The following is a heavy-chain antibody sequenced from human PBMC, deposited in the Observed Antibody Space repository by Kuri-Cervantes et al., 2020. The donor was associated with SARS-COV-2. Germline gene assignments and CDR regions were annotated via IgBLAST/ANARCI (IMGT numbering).Heavy chain of an antibody. Sequence: LRLSCTVSGGSISSGSYYWSWIRQPAGKGLEWIGRIYTSGSTNYNPSLKSRVTISVDTSKNQFSLKLSSVTAADTAVYYCAGALISSSWACYTDVWGKGTTVTVSS. V-gene: IGHV4-61*02. CDR3: AGALISSSWACYTDV. J-gene: IGHJ6*03. D-gene: IGHD6-13*01. CDR2: IYTSGST. CDR1: GGSISSGSYY.